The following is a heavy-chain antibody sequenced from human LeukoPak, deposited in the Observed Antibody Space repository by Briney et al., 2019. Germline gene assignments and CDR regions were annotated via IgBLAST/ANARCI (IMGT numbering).Heavy chain of an antibody. Sequence: PGGSLRLSCAASGFTFSSYAMHWVRQAPGKGLEWVAVISYDGSNKYYADSVKGRFTIFRDNSKNTLYLQMNSLRAEDTAVYYCARGRDGGDYWGQGTLVTVSS. J-gene: IGHJ4*02. CDR2: ISYDGSNK. CDR3: ARGRDGGDY. V-gene: IGHV3-30-3*01. CDR1: GFTFSSYA.